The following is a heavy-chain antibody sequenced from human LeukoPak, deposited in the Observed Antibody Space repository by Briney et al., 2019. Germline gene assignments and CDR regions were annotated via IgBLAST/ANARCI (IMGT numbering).Heavy chain of an antibody. CDR2: ISTSGSYT. CDR1: GFVSSDHH. Sequence: KPGESLTLFCAAPGFVSSDHHTSWIRQAPGKGLEWVSYISTSGSYTNYTDSVKGRFTISRDNAKNSLYLQMNSLRADDTAMYYCAKEGYSGYYAFDIWGQGTMVTVSS. J-gene: IGHJ3*02. V-gene: IGHV3-11*05. D-gene: IGHD5-12*01. CDR3: AKEGYSGYYAFDI.